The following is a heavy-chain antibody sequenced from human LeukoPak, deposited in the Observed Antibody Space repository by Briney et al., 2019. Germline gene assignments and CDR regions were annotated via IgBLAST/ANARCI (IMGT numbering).Heavy chain of an antibody. CDR2: INPNSGGT. CDR3: AGSQSYSYGFGGY. V-gene: IGHV1-2*06. CDR1: GYTFTGYY. Sequence: ASVKVSCKASGYTFTGYYMHWVRRAPGQGREWMGRINPNSGGTNYAQKFQGRVTMTRDTSISTAYMELSRLRSDDTAVYYCAGSQSYSYGFGGYWGQGTLVTVSS. J-gene: IGHJ4*02. D-gene: IGHD5-18*01.